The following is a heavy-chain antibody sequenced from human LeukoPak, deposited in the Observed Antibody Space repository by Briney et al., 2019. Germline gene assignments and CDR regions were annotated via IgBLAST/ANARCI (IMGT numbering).Heavy chain of an antibody. CDR1: GFTFDDYA. V-gene: IGHV3-9*01. CDR3: AKSEGYSSSPFDY. J-gene: IGHJ4*02. Sequence: PGRSLRLSCAASGFTFDDYAMHWVRQAPGKGLEWVSGISWNSGSIGYVDSVKGRFTISRDNAKNSLYLQMNSLRAEDTALYYCAKSEGYSSSPFDYWGQGTLVTVSS. CDR2: ISWNSGSI. D-gene: IGHD6-6*01.